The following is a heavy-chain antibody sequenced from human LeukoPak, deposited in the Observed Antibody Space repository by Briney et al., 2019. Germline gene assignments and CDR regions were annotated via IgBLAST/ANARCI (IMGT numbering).Heavy chain of an antibody. CDR2: MYYSGIT. D-gene: IGHD6-13*01. V-gene: IGHV4-59*11. CDR3: ARDQSVTAAPGSWFDP. J-gene: IGHJ5*02. CDR1: GDSISSHY. Sequence: SETLSLTCTVSGDSISSHYWSWIRQPPGKGLEWIGYMYYSGITNYNPSLKSRVTISADTSKNQFSLRLTSVSAADTAVYYCARDQSVTAAPGSWFDPWGQGTLVTVSS.